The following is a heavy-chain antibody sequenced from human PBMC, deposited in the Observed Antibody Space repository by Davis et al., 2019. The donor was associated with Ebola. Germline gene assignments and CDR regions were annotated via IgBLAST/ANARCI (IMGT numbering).Heavy chain of an antibody. V-gene: IGHV3-30*18. D-gene: IGHD2-2*01. CDR3: AKDRCSSTSCYFDY. Sequence: GESLKISCAASGFTFSSYGMHWVRQAPGKGLEWVAVISYDGSNKYYADSVKGRFTISRDNSKNTLYLQMNSLRAEDTAVYYCAKDRCSSTSCYFDYWGQGTLVTVSS. CDR1: GFTFSSYG. J-gene: IGHJ4*02. CDR2: ISYDGSNK.